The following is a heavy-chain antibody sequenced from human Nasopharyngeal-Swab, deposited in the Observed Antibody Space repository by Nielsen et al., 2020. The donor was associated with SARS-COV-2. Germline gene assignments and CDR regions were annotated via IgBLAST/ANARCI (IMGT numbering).Heavy chain of an antibody. CDR2: ISGSGGST. J-gene: IGHJ4*02. CDR3: AKAGGITMIVVVRRYYFDY. D-gene: IGHD3-22*01. V-gene: IGHV3-23*01. Sequence: GESLKISCAASGFTFSSYGMHWVRQAPGKGLEWVSAISGSGGSTYYADSVKGRFTISRDNSKNTLYLQMNSLRAEDTAVYYCAKAGGITMIVVVRRYYFDYWGQGTLVTVSS. CDR1: GFTFSSYG.